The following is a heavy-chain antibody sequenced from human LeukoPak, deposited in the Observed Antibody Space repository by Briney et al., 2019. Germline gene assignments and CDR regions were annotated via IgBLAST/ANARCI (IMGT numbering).Heavy chain of an antibody. Sequence: SETLSLTCTVSGGSISSSSYYWGWIRQPPGKGLEWIGEIYHSGSTNYNPSLKSRVTISVDKSKNQFSLKLSSVTAADTAVYYCARAPLQYYDSSGYYTGLSFDYWGQGTLVTVSS. CDR2: IYHSGST. CDR1: GGSISSSSYY. CDR3: ARAPLQYYDSSGYYTGLSFDY. D-gene: IGHD3-22*01. V-gene: IGHV4-39*07. J-gene: IGHJ4*02.